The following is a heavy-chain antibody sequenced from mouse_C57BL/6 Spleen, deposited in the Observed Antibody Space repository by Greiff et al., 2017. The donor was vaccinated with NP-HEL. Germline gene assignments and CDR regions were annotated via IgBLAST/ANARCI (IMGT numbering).Heavy chain of an antibody. J-gene: IGHJ3*01. Sequence: VQLKQSGPELVKPGASVKISCKASGYSFTGYYMNWVKQSPEKSLEWIGEINPSTGGTTYNQKFKAKATLTVDKSSSTAYMQLKSLTSEDSAVYYCARRAFYGKGFAYWGQGTLVTVSA. CDR1: GYSFTGYY. CDR2: INPSTGGT. CDR3: ARRAFYGKGFAY. V-gene: IGHV1-42*01. D-gene: IGHD2-1*01.